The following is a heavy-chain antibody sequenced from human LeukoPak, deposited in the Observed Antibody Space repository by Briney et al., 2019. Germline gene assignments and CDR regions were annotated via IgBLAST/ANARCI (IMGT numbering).Heavy chain of an antibody. V-gene: IGHV4-59*01. CDR2: IYYSGST. J-gene: IGHJ3*02. CDR3: AREPNSSGWDPDAFDI. CDR1: GGSISSYY. Sequence: SETLSLTCTVSGGSISSYYWSWIRQPPGKGLEWIGYIYYSGSTNYNPSLKSRVTISVDTSKNQFSLKLSSVTAADTAVYYCAREPNSSGWDPDAFDIWGQGTMVTVSS. D-gene: IGHD6-19*01.